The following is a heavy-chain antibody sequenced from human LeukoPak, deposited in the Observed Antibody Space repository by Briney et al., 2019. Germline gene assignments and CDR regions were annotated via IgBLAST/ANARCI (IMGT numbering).Heavy chain of an antibody. J-gene: IGHJ4*02. CDR2: IYYGGTT. D-gene: IGHD3-22*01. CDR3: AKAHDFDNNGPH. V-gene: IGHV4-39*01. CDR1: GDSISNSRYY. Sequence: SETLSLTCTVSGDSISNSRYYWGWIRQPPGQGLEWIGNIYYGGTTYYNSSLESRVTISVDTSKNQFSLRLSSVTAADTAMCYCAKAHDFDNNGPHWGQGTLVTVSS.